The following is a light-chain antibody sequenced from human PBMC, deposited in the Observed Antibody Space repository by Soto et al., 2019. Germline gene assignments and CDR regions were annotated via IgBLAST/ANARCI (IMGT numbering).Light chain of an antibody. CDR3: SSYAGSKNVV. Sequence: QSALTQPPSASGSPGQSVTISCTGTSSDVGGYSSVSWYQQHPGKAPKLMIYEVNKRPSGVPDRFSASKSDNTASLTVSGLQAEDEADYYCSSYAGSKNVVFGGGTKLTVL. CDR2: EVN. CDR1: SSDVGGYSS. V-gene: IGLV2-8*01. J-gene: IGLJ2*01.